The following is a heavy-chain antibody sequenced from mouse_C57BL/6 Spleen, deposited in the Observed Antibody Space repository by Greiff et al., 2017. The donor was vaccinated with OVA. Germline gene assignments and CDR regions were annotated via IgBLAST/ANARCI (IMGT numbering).Heavy chain of an antibody. V-gene: IGHV1-64*01. CDR1: GYTFTSYW. CDR3: ARGRITITTVVARFDY. D-gene: IGHD1-1*01. Sequence: VQLQQPGAELVKPGASVKLSCKASGYTFTSYWMHWVKQRPGQGLEWIGMIHPNSGSTNYNEKFKSKATLTVDKSSSTAYMQLSSLTSEDSAVYYCARGRITITTVVARFDYWGQGTTLTVSS. CDR2: IHPNSGST. J-gene: IGHJ2*01.